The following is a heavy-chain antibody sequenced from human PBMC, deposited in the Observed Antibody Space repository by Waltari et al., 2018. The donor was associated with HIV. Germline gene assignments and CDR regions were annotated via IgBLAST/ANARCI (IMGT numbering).Heavy chain of an antibody. J-gene: IGHJ6*02. CDR2: ISGSGGST. D-gene: IGHD5-12*01. CDR3: AKDPMDIVATINYYGMDV. Sequence: GSLRLSCAASGFTFSSYAMSWVRQAPGKGLEWVSAISGSGGSTYYADSVKGRFTISRDNSKNTLYLQMNSLRAEDTAVYYCAKDPMDIVATINYYGMDVWGQGTTVTVSS. V-gene: IGHV3-23*01. CDR1: GFTFSSYA.